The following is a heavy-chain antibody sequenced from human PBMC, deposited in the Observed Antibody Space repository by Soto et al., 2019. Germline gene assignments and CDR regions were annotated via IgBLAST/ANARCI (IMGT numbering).Heavy chain of an antibody. CDR1: GFTFSGSA. D-gene: IGHD6-13*01. CDR3: TRQPYDQGGYSSSWYDGPRNSDAMDV. J-gene: IGHJ6*02. CDR2: IRNKANSHAT. Sequence: EVQLVESGGGLVQPGESLKLSCAASGFTFSGSAIHWVRQASGKGLEWVGRIRNKANSHATAYAASVKGRLTIYRDDFQNTAFLQMNSLKIEDTALYYCTRQPYDQGGYSSSWYDGPRNSDAMDVWGQGTTVTVSS. V-gene: IGHV3-73*01.